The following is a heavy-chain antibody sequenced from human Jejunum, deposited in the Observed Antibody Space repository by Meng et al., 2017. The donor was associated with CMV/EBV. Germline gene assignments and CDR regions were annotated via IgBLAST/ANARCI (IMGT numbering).Heavy chain of an antibody. CDR3: ASHQQFCSGGSCYSLGYYYGMDV. J-gene: IGHJ6*02. V-gene: IGHV1-8*01. CDR2: MNPNNGNT. D-gene: IGHD2-15*01. Sequence: SNWVRQAPGQGLEWMGWMNPNNGNTGYAQKFQGRFTMTWNTSISTAYMELSSLRSEDTAIYYCASHQQFCSGGSCYSLGYYYGMDVWGQGTTVTVSS.